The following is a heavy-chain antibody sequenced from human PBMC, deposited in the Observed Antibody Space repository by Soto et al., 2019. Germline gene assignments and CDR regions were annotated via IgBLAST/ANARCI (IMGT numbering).Heavy chain of an antibody. J-gene: IGHJ5*02. CDR2: IYYSRST. Sequence: QVQLQESGPGLVKPSQTLSLTCPVSGGSISSGGYHWCWLRQHPGKGLEWIGYIYYSRSTYYNPSIQQRVNISVYTSKNQVYLKLISVTAADIAVYYWASDPTPWGQGTLVTVSS. CDR1: GGSISSGGYH. CDR3: ASDPTP. V-gene: IGHV4-31*03.